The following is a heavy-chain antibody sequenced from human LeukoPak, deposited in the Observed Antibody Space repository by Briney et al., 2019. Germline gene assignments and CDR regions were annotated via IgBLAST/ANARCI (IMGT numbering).Heavy chain of an antibody. D-gene: IGHD3-10*01. V-gene: IGHV3-33*01. J-gene: IGHJ4*02. CDR3: ARDLNGGDY. CDR1: GFTFSSYG. CDR2: IWYDGSNE. Sequence: GRSLRLSCAASGFTFSSYGMHWVRQAPGKGLECVAIIWYDGSNEYYADSVKGRFTISRDNSNNTLYLQMNNLRAEDTAVYYCARDLNGGDYWGQGTLVTVSS.